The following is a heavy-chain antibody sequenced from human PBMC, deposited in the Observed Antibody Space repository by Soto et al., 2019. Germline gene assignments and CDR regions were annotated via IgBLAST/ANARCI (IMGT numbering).Heavy chain of an antibody. V-gene: IGHV3-23*01. CDR1: GFTFSSYA. CDR3: AKGQGHWSAVAPRSQNFDY. Sequence: GGSLRLSCAASGFTFSSYAMSWVRQAPGKGLEWVSAISGSGGSTYYADSVKGRFTISRDNSKNTLYLQMNSLRAEDTAVYYCAKGQGHWSAVAPRSQNFDYWGQGTLVTVSS. CDR2: ISGSGGST. J-gene: IGHJ4*02. D-gene: IGHD6-19*01.